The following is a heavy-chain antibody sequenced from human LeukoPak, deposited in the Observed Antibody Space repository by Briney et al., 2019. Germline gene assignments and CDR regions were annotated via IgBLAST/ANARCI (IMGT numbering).Heavy chain of an antibody. J-gene: IGHJ3*02. Sequence: SETLSLTCTVSGGSISSGDYYWSWIRQPPGKGLEWIGYIYYSGSTYYNPSLKSRVTISVDTSKNLFSLKLSSVTAADTAVYYCAGGWFRDAFDIWGQGAMVTVSS. CDR3: AGGWFRDAFDI. D-gene: IGHD2-15*01. V-gene: IGHV4-30-4*08. CDR1: GGSISSGDYY. CDR2: IYYSGST.